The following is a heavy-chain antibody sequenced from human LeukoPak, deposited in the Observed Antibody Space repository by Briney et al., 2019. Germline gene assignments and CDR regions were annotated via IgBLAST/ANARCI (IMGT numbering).Heavy chain of an antibody. D-gene: IGHD6-19*01. CDR3: ARSGQSTGLI. J-gene: IGHJ4*02. V-gene: IGHV4-38-2*01. CDR2: IYHSGST. Sequence: PSETLSLTCAVSGYSIRSGYYWAWIRQPPGKGLEWIGSIYHSGSTYYNSSLKSRVTISRDTSKNQFSLSLSSVTAADTAVYYCARSGQSTGLIWGQGTLVTVSS. CDR1: GYSIRSGYY.